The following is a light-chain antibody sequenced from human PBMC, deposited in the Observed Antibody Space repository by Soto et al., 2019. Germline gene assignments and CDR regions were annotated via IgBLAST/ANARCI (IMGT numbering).Light chain of an antibody. J-gene: IGLJ1*01. CDR1: SSDIGGYNF. CDR3: NSYTTTNAREGV. V-gene: IGLV2-14*01. Sequence: QSVLTQPASVSGSPGQSITISCTGTSSDIGGYNFVSWYQQLPGKAPKLVIYEVSHRPSGVSHRFSGSKSANTASLTISGLQPEDEADYYCNSYTTTNAREGVFGTGTKVTVL. CDR2: EVS.